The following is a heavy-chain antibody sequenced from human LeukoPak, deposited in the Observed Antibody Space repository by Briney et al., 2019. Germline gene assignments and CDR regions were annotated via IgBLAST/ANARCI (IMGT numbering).Heavy chain of an antibody. J-gene: IGHJ3*02. Sequence: SETLSLTCAVYGGSFSGYYWSWIRQPPGKGLEWIGEINHSGSTNYNPSLKSRVTISVDTSKNQFSLKLSSVTAADTAVYYCARGGPRGWLQLRGRAFDIWGQGTMVTVSS. D-gene: IGHD5-24*01. V-gene: IGHV4-34*01. CDR3: ARGGPRGWLQLRGRAFDI. CDR1: GGSFSGYY. CDR2: INHSGST.